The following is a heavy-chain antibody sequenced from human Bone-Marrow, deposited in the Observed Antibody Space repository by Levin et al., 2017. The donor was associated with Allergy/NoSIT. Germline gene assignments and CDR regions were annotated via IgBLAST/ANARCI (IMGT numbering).Heavy chain of an antibody. CDR1: GFTFEDYA. CDR3: VKDMYPETRGGFDN. J-gene: IGHJ4*02. CDR2: ISWQTGGI. D-gene: IGHD2-8*01. Sequence: PGGSLRLSCAVSGFTFEDYAMHWVRQGPGKGLEWVSGISWQTGGIGYAGSVEGRFTISRDNAKNSLYLQMNSLRPEDTALYYCVKDMYPETRGGFDNWGQGTLVTVSS. V-gene: IGHV3-9*01.